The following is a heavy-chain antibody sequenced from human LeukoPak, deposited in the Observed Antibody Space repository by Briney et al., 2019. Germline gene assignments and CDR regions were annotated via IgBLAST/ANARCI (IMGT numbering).Heavy chain of an antibody. CDR2: IRYDGSNK. Sequence: GGSLRLSCAASGFTFSSYGMHWVRQAPGKGLEWVAFIRYDGSNKYYADSVKGRFTISRDNSKNTLYLQMNSLRAEDTAVYYCAREYDYVWGSYRYKGAFDIWGQGTMVTVSS. CDR3: AREYDYVWGSYRYKGAFDI. D-gene: IGHD3-16*02. CDR1: GFTFSSYG. V-gene: IGHV3-30*02. J-gene: IGHJ3*02.